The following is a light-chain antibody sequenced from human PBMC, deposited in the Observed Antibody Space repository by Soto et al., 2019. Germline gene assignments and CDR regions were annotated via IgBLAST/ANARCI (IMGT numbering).Light chain of an antibody. CDR2: AAS. Sequence: DIQLTQSPSFLSASVGDRVTITCRACQGISSYLAWYQQKPGKAPKLLIYAASTLQSGVPSRFSGSGSGTEFTLTISSLQPEDFATYYCHQLNSYPITFGQGTRLEIK. CDR3: HQLNSYPIT. V-gene: IGKV1-9*01. CDR1: QGISSY. J-gene: IGKJ5*01.